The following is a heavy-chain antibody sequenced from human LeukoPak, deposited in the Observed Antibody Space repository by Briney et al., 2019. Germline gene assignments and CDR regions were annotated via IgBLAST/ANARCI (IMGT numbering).Heavy chain of an antibody. V-gene: IGHV1-46*01. J-gene: IGHJ3*02. CDR2: INPSGGST. CDR1: GYTFTRYY. Sequence: ASGKVSCKASGYTFTRYYMHWVRQAPGQGLEWMGIINPSGGSTNYAQKFQGRVTMTRDMSTSTVYMELSSLRSEDTAVYYCARDYGDYERSNAFDIWGQGTMVTVSS. CDR3: ARDYGDYERSNAFDI. D-gene: IGHD4-17*01.